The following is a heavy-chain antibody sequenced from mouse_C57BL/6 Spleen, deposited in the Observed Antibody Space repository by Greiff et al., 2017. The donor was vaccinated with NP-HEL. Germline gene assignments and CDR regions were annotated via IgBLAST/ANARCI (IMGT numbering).Heavy chain of an antibody. Sequence: QVQLQQSGAELVRPGASVTLSCKASGYTFTDYEMHWVKQTPVHGLEWIGAIDPETGGTAYNQKFKGKAILTADKSSSTAYMELRSLTSEDSAVYYCTRILWEAYWGQGTLVTVSA. V-gene: IGHV1-15*01. CDR1: GYTFTDYE. D-gene: IGHD1-1*02. CDR2: IDPETGGT. CDR3: TRILWEAY. J-gene: IGHJ3*01.